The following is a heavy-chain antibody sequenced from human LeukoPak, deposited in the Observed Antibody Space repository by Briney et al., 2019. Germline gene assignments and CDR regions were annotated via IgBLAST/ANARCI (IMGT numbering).Heavy chain of an antibody. CDR1: GGSFSGYY. CDR2: INHSGST. J-gene: IGHJ3*02. Sequence: NSSETLSLTCAVYGGSFSGYYWSWIRQPPGKGLEWIGEINHSGSTNYNPSLKSRVTMSVDTSKNQFSLKLSSVTAADTAVYYCARESQGDYVENAFDIWGQGTMVTVSS. CDR3: ARESQGDYVENAFDI. D-gene: IGHD4-17*01. V-gene: IGHV4-34*01.